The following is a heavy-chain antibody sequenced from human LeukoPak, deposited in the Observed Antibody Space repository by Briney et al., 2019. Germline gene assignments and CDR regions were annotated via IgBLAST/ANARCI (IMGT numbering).Heavy chain of an antibody. Sequence: ASVKVSCKASGYTFTGYYMHWVRQAPGQGLEWMGWINPNSGGTNYAQKFQGRVTMTRDTSISTAYMELSRLRSDDTAVYHCAKEGGNTVSATKYFDSWGQGTLVTVSP. CDR2: INPNSGGT. CDR1: GYTFTGYY. J-gene: IGHJ4*02. CDR3: AKEGGNTVSATKYFDS. D-gene: IGHD4-11*01. V-gene: IGHV1-2*02.